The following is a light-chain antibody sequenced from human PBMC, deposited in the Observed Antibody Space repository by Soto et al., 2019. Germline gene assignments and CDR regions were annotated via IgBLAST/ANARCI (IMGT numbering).Light chain of an antibody. Sequence: DIQMTQSPSSLSASVGDRVTITCRASQGISNYLAWYQQKPGKVPKLLIYAASTLQSGVPSRFSGSGSGXDFTXXISSLQPEDVATYYCQKYNSAPRTFGQGTKVEIK. J-gene: IGKJ1*01. CDR1: QGISNY. CDR2: AAS. V-gene: IGKV1-27*01. CDR3: QKYNSAPRT.